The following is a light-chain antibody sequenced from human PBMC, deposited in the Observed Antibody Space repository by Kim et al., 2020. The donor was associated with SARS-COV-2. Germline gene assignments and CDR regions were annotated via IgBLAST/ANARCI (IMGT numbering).Light chain of an antibody. V-gene: IGLV3-19*01. CDR2: GKH. CDR1: SLRTYY. CDR3: FSRDTSGDVWV. Sequence: SSELTQDPAVSVALGQTVRITCQGDSLRTYYASWYQQKPGQAPVLVIYGKHNRPSGIPDRFSGSRSGNTASLTITGAQADDEADYYCFSRDTSGDVWVFGGGTKVTVL. J-gene: IGLJ3*02.